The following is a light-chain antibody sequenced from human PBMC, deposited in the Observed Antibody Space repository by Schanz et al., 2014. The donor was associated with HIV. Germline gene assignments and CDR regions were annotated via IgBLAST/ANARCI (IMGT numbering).Light chain of an antibody. CDR1: SSDVGGYKF. CDR2: DVS. CDR3: PSIQSTATFV. V-gene: IGLV2-14*01. Sequence: QSALTQPASLSGSPGQSITISCTGTSSDVGGYKFVSWYQQHPGKAPKLLLYDVSIRVRPSGVSNRFSGSKSGNTASLTISGFRADAEAFFYSPSIQSTATFVFGTGTKLTVL. J-gene: IGLJ1*01.